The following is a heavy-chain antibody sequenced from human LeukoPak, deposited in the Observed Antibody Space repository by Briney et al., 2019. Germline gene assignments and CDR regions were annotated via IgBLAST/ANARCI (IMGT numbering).Heavy chain of an antibody. Sequence: GGSLRLSCAASGFTFSSYSMNWVRQAPGKGLEWVSYISSSSSTIYYADSVKGRFTISRDNAKNSLYLQMNSLRAEDTAVYYCARGSYYHPVDYWGQGTLVTVSS. CDR1: GFTFSSYS. V-gene: IGHV3-48*01. CDR2: ISSSSSTI. J-gene: IGHJ4*02. D-gene: IGHD1-26*01. CDR3: ARGSYYHPVDY.